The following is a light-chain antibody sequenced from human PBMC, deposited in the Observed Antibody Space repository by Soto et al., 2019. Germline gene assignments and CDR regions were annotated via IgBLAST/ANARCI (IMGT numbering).Light chain of an antibody. Sequence: QSALTQPASVSGSPGQSITISCTGTSRDVGSSNYVSWYQHHPGKAPQLIIFDVSDRPSGVSHRFSGSKSGNTASLIISGLLAEDEAYYYCSSYTRGNSWVFGGGTKVTVL. CDR3: SSYTRGNSWV. CDR1: SRDVGSSNY. CDR2: DVS. V-gene: IGLV2-14*03. J-gene: IGLJ3*02.